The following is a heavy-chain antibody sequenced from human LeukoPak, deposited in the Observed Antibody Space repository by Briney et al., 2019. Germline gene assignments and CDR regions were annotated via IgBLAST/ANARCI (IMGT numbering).Heavy chain of an antibody. Sequence: GASVKVSCKASGYTFTSYDINWVRQATGQGLEWMGWMNPNSGNTGYAQKFQGRVTMTRNTSISTAYMEPSSLRSEDTAVYYCVAGTAMVQNYYYYYMDVWGKGTTVTVSS. D-gene: IGHD5-18*01. V-gene: IGHV1-8*01. CDR1: GYTFTSYD. CDR2: MNPNSGNT. CDR3: VAGTAMVQNYYYYYMDV. J-gene: IGHJ6*03.